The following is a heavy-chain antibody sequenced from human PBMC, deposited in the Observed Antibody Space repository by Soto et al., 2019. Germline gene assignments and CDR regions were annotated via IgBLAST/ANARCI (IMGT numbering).Heavy chain of an antibody. V-gene: IGHV3-33*01. J-gene: IGHJ6*02. D-gene: IGHD6-13*01. Sequence: QVQLVESGGGVVQPGRSLRLSCAASGFTFSSYGMHWVRQAPGKGLEWVAVIWYDGSNKYYADSVKGRFTISRDNSKNTLYLQMNSLRAEDTAVYYCARGENSSSWYCGPYYYYGMDVWGQGTTVTVSS. CDR1: GFTFSSYG. CDR2: IWYDGSNK. CDR3: ARGENSSSWYCGPYYYYGMDV.